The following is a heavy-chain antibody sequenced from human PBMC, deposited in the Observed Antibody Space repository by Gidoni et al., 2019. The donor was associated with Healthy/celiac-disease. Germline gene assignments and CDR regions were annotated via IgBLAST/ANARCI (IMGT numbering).Heavy chain of an antibody. CDR1: GFTFSRYA. CDR3: VKDMGGSGSYYPVYYYYYYGMDV. V-gene: IGHV3-64D*06. J-gene: IGHJ6*02. CDR2: IGSNGGST. D-gene: IGHD3-10*01. Sequence: EVQLVESGGGVVQPGGSLRLSCSASGFTFSRYAMHWVRPAPGKGLEYVSAIGSNGGSTYDADSVKGRFTISRDNSKNTLYLQMSSLRAEDTAVYYCVKDMGGSGSYYPVYYYYYYGMDVWGQGTTVTVSS.